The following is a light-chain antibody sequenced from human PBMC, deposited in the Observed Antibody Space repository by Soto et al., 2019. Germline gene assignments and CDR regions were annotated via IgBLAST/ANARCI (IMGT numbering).Light chain of an antibody. Sequence: QSALTQPASVSGSLGQSITISCTGTSSDVGTYKLVSWYQQHPGKAPQLVIFEDVERPSGVSNRFSGSKSGNTASLSGLQTEDEADYYCCSYAGGTSVVFGGGTKLTVL. J-gene: IGLJ2*01. CDR2: EDV. CDR3: CSYAGGTSVV. CDR1: SSDVGTYKL. V-gene: IGLV2-23*01.